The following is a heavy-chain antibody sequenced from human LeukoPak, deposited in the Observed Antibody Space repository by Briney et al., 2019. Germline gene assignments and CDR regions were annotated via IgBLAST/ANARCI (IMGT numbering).Heavy chain of an antibody. CDR1: GGSISSSSYY. V-gene: IGHV4-61*05. CDR2: IYYSGST. J-gene: IGHJ4*02. D-gene: IGHD5-12*01. CDR3: ARDRSSAHSGYVD. Sequence: SETLSLTCTVSGGSISSSSYYWGWIRQPPGKGLEWIGYIYYSGSTNYNPSLKSRVTISVDTSKNQFSLKLSSVTAADTAAYYCARDRSSAHSGYVDWGQGTLVTVSS.